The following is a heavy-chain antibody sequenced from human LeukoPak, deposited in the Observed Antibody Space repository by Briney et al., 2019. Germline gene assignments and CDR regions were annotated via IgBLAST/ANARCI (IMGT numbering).Heavy chain of an antibody. CDR3: ARGATTVTTRLDY. D-gene: IGHD4-17*01. Sequence: GGSLRLSCAASGFTFSSYWMSWVRQAPGEGLEWVANIKQDGSEKYYVDSVKGRFTISRDNAKNSLYLQMNSLRAEDTAVYYCARGATTVTTRLDYWGQGTLVTVSS. CDR1: GFTFSSYW. V-gene: IGHV3-7*04. CDR2: IKQDGSEK. J-gene: IGHJ4*02.